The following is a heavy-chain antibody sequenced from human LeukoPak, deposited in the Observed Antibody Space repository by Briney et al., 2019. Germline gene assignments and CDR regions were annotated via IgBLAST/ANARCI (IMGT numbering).Heavy chain of an antibody. J-gene: IGHJ4*02. CDR1: GFTFSSYS. V-gene: IGHV3-21*01. D-gene: IGHD2-8*01. CDR3: ARTDIVLMVYAARIDY. CDR2: ISSSSSYI. Sequence: GGSLRLSCAASGFTFSSYSMNWVRQAPGKGLEWVSSISSSSSYIYYADSVKGRFTISRDNAKNSLYLQMNSLRAEDTAVYYCARTDIVLMVYAARIDYWGQGTLVTVSS.